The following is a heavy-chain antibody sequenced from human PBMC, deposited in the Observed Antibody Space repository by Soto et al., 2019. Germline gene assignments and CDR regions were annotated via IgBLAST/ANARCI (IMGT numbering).Heavy chain of an antibody. Sequence: KGLEWMGIINPSGGSTSYAQKFQGRVTMTRDTSTSTVYMELSSLRSEDTAVYYCAFFRDCGSIRGCSRVSAFLLNRSPDL. CDR3: AFFRDCGSIRGCSRVSAFLLNRSPDL. J-gene: IGHJ2*01. CDR2: INPSGGST. V-gene: IGHV1-46*03. D-gene: IGHD2-21*01.